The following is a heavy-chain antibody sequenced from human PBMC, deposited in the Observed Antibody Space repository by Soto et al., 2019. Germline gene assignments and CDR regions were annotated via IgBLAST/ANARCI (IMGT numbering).Heavy chain of an antibody. J-gene: IGHJ4*02. CDR1: GFTFSSYW. V-gene: IGHV3-74*01. CDR2: INSDGSST. CDR3: ARPGGAVAGTISHFDY. D-gene: IGHD6-19*01. Sequence: GGSLRLSCAASGFTFSSYWMHWVRQAPGKGLVWVSRINSDGSSTSYADYVKGRFTISRDNARNTPYLQMNSLRAEDTAVYYCARPGGAVAGTISHFDYWGQGTLVTVSS.